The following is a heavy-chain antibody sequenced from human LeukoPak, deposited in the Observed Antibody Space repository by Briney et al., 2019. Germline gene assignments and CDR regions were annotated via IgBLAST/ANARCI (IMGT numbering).Heavy chain of an antibody. CDR3: AKQRDYYDSSGYYRGYYFDY. J-gene: IGHJ4*02. Sequence: GGSLRLSCADSGFTFSSYAMSWVRQAPGKGLEWVTSISGSSTRTYYADSVKGRFTVSRDNPKNTLYLQMNSLRAEDTAVYYCAKQRDYYDSSGYYRGYYFDYWGQGTLVTVSS. D-gene: IGHD3-22*01. V-gene: IGHV3-23*01. CDR2: ISGSSTRT. CDR1: GFTFSSYA.